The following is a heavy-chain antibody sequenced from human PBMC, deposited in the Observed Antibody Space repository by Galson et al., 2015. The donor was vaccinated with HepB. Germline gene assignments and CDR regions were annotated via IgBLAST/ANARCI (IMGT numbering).Heavy chain of an antibody. CDR1: GFTFSSYA. V-gene: IGHV3-7*01. J-gene: IGHJ6*03. CDR2: IKEDGSEK. D-gene: IGHD3-10*01. Sequence: SLRLSCAASGFTFSSYAMSWVRQAPGKGLEWVANIKEDGSEKYYVDSVKGRFTISRDNAKNSLYLQMNSLRAEDTAVYYCARDGLLWFGELPSIYYYMDVWCKGTTVTVSS. CDR3: ARDGLLWFGELPSIYYYMDV.